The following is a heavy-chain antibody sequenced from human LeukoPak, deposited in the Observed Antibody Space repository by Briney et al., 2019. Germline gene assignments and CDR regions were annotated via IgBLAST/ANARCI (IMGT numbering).Heavy chain of an antibody. J-gene: IGHJ4*02. D-gene: IGHD1-26*01. CDR2: INPNSGGT. V-gene: IGHV1-2*02. Sequence: ASVKVSYKASGYTFTDYYIHWVRQAPGQGLEWMGWINPNSGGTNYAQNFQGRVTMTRDTYITTAYMDLSRLRLDDTAVYYCAVGRRTDFDYWGQGTLVTVSS. CDR1: GYTFTDYY. CDR3: AVGRRTDFDY.